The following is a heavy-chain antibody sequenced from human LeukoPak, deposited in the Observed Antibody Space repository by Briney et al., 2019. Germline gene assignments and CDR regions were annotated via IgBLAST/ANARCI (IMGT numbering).Heavy chain of an antibody. V-gene: IGHV4-59*08. Sequence: SETLSLTCTVSGGSISSYYWSWIRQPPGKGLEWIGYIYYSGSTNYNPSLKSRVTISVDTSKNQFSLKLSSVTAADTAVYYCARLWAADYYGMDVWGRGTTVTVSS. J-gene: IGHJ6*02. D-gene: IGHD5-18*01. CDR3: ARLWAADYYGMDV. CDR1: GGSISSYY. CDR2: IYYSGST.